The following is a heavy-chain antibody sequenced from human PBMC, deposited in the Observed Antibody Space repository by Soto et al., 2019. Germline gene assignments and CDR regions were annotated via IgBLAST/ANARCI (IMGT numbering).Heavy chain of an antibody. J-gene: IGHJ6*03. CDR3: ARSSLLGDYYSYYMDV. CDR1: GGSIGSYY. V-gene: IGHV4-59*08. CDR2: IYYSGST. Sequence: SETLSLTCTVSGGSIGSYYWSWIRQPPGKGLEWIGYIYYSGSTNYNPSLKSRVTISVDTSKNQFSLKLSSVTAAETAVYYCARSSLLGDYYSYYMDVLGKGTTVTISS. D-gene: IGHD3-16*02.